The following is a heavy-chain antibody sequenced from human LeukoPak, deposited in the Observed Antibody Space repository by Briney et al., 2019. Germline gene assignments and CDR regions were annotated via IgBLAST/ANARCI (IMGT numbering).Heavy chain of an antibody. J-gene: IGHJ6*02. Sequence: GGSLRLSCTASGSTFSSYWIHWVRQAPGKGLVWVSRTNTDGTNTRYADSVKGRFTISRDNAKNTLYLQTNSLRAEDTAVYYCARELAPTSSSSSLNYNYYGMDVWGQGTTVIVSS. V-gene: IGHV3-74*01. CDR1: GSTFSSYW. CDR3: ARELAPTSSSSSLNYNYYGMDV. D-gene: IGHD6-6*01. CDR2: TNTDGTNT.